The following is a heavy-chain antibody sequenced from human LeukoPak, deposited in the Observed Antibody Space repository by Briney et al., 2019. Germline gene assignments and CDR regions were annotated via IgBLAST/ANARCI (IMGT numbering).Heavy chain of an antibody. J-gene: IGHJ5*02. CDR2: ISGYNGNT. CDR3: ARDSYNWNYRFAP. V-gene: IGHV1-18*01. Sequence: GASVKVSCKASGYTFTNYGISWVRQAPGQGLEWMGWISGYNGNTNYAQSLQVRVTMTTDTSTSTAYMELRRLRSDDTAVYYCARDSYNWNYRFAPWGQGTLVTVSS. D-gene: IGHD1-7*01. CDR1: GYTFTNYG.